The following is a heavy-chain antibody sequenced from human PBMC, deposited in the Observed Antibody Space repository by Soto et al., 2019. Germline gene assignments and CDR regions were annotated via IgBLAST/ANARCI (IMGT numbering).Heavy chain of an antibody. CDR1: GYTLTSYD. CDR3: ARGVDNGVDV. D-gene: IGHD2-8*01. J-gene: IGHJ6*02. Sequence: GASVKVSCKASGYTLTSYDINWVRQATGQGLEWMGWMSPNSGATGYAQKFQGRVTMTRDTSISTVYMELSNLRSEDTAIYYCARGVDNGVDVWGQGSTVTVSS. CDR2: MSPNSGAT. V-gene: IGHV1-8*01.